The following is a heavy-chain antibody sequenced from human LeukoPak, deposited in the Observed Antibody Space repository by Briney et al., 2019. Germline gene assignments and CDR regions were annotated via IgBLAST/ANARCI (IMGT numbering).Heavy chain of an antibody. D-gene: IGHD5-24*01. CDR1: GFSLTTGAVA. Sequence: SGPTLVNPTQTLTLTCTFSGFSLTTGAVAVAWIRQPPGKALEWLAVIYGNDDKRYSPSLMSRLSITKDTSKNQVVLTMTNMDPADTATYFCAHRQMSTFDYWGQGTLVTVSS. V-gene: IGHV2-5*01. CDR2: IYGNDDK. CDR3: AHRQMSTFDY. J-gene: IGHJ4*02.